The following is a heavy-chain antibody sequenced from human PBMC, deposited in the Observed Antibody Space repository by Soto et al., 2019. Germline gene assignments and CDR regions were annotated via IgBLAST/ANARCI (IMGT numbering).Heavy chain of an antibody. CDR2: ISYDGSNK. CDR3: ARSRQLQYYCYGMNV. V-gene: IGHV3-30-3*01. Sequence: TGGSLRLSCAASGFTFSXYAMHWVRQAPGKGLEWVAVISYDGSNKYYAGSVKGRFTISRDNSKNTLYLQMNSLRAEDTAVYYCARSRQLQYYCYGMNVWGQGTTVTVYS. D-gene: IGHD4-4*01. CDR1: GFTFSXYA. J-gene: IGHJ6*02.